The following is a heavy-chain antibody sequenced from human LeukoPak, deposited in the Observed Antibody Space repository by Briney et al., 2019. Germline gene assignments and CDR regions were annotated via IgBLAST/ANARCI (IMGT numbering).Heavy chain of an antibody. CDR2: IGTAGDI. J-gene: IGHJ6*03. D-gene: IGHD6-25*01. CDR3: ARDRGRYYMDV. Sequence: GGSLRLSCAASGFIFDDYAMHWVRQAPGKGLEWVSGIGTAGDIYYPGSVKGRFTISRENAKNSLYLQMNSLRAGDTAVYYCARDRGRYYMDVWGKGTTVTVSS. CDR1: GFIFDDYA. V-gene: IGHV3-13*01.